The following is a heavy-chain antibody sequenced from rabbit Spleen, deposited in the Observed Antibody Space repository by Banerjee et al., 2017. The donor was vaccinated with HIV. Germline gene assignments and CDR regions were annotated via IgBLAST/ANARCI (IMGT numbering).Heavy chain of an antibody. J-gene: IGHJ6*01. V-gene: IGHV1S40*01. CDR3: ARDTSSSFSSYGMDL. CDR1: GVSFSSSSY. CDR2: IDTGSSGFT. D-gene: IGHD1-1*01. Sequence: QSLEESGGDLVKPGASLTLTCTASGVSFSSSSYMCCVRQAPGKGLEWIACIDTGSSGFTYFAAWAQGRFTCSKTSSTTVTLQMTRLTAADTATYFCARDTSSSFSSYGMDLWGPGTLVTVS.